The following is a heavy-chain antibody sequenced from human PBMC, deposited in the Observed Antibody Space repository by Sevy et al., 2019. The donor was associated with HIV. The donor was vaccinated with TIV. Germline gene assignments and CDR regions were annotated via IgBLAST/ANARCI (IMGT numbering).Heavy chain of an antibody. CDR1: GYSVSSNNAT. J-gene: IGHJ6*02. CDR2: TFYRSNWYN. V-gene: IGHV6-1*01. CDR3: ARDGLTYGGMDV. Sequence: SQTLSLTCAISGYSVSSNNATWNWIRQSPSRGLEWLGRTFYRSNWYNDYAVSMKGRITINPDTSKNQLSLQLTSVTPEDTAVYYCARDGLTYGGMDVWGQGTTVTVSS. D-gene: IGHD1-20*01.